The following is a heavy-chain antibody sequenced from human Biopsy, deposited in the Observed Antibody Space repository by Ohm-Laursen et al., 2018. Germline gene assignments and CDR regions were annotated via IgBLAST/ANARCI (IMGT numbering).Heavy chain of an antibody. D-gene: IGHD3-22*01. CDR2: INAKTGDT. J-gene: IGHJ5*02. Sequence: SSVKVSCKASGYTFTGYHVHWVRQAPGQGLEWMGWINAKTGDTNHAQKFQGRVTTTRDTSISTAYVDLSSLRSDDTAVYYCTRGGYYYDSLAYYYWFDPWGQGTLVTVSS. CDR1: GYTFTGYH. CDR3: TRGGYYYDSLAYYYWFDP. V-gene: IGHV1-2*02.